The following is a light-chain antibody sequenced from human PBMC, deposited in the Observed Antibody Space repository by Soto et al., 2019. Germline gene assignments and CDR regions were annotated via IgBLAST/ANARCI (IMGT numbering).Light chain of an antibody. Sequence: DIQTTQSPSSLSASVGDRVTITCRASQSISSYLNWYQQKPGKAPKLLIYAASSLQSGVPSRFSGSGSGTDFTLTISSLQPEDFATYYCQQSYSTPIFTFGPGTKVDIK. J-gene: IGKJ3*01. CDR1: QSISSY. CDR3: QQSYSTPIFT. CDR2: AAS. V-gene: IGKV1-39*01.